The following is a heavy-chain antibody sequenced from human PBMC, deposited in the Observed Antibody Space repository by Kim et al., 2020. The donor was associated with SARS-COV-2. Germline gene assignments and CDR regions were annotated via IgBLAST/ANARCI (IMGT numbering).Heavy chain of an antibody. D-gene: IGHD5-12*01. V-gene: IGHV3-30*18. CDR1: RFTFSSYG. CDR2: ISYDGSNE. Sequence: GGSLRLSCAGSRFTFSSYGMHWVRQAPGKGLEWVAIISYDGSNEYYADSVKGRFIISRDNSKNTLYLQMNSLRAEDTAVYYCAKNRYSGTFYGPFDYWGQGTLVTVSS. J-gene: IGHJ4*02. CDR3: AKNRYSGTFYGPFDY.